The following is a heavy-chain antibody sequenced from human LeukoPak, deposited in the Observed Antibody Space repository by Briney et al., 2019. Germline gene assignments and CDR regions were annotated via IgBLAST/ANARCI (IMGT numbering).Heavy chain of an antibody. Sequence: KPSETLSLTCTVSGGSISSSSYYWGWIRQPPGKGLEWIGSIYYSGSTYYNPSLKSRVTISVDTSKNQFSLKLSSVTAADTAVYYCASTHYYDSSGYYYWGQGTLATVSS. CDR2: IYYSGST. CDR3: ASTHYYDSSGYYY. J-gene: IGHJ4*02. D-gene: IGHD3-22*01. CDR1: GGSISSSSYY. V-gene: IGHV4-39*01.